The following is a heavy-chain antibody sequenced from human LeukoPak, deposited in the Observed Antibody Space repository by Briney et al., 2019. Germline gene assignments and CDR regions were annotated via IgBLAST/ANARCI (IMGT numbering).Heavy chain of an antibody. J-gene: IGHJ4*02. CDR3: ASSPRVAGLGYY. CDR1: GGSISSYY. CDR2: IYTSGST. D-gene: IGHD6-19*01. V-gene: IGHV4-4*07. Sequence: SETLSLTCTVSGGSISSYYWSWIRQPAGKGLEWIGRIYTSGSTNYNPSLKSRVTMSVDTSKNQFSLKLSSVTAADTAVHYCASSPRVAGLGYYWGQGTLVTVS.